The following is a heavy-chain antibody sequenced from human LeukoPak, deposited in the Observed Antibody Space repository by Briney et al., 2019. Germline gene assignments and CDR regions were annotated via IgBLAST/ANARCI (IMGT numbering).Heavy chain of an antibody. CDR2: IRYDGSKS. CDR3: AKDGGSGSHFAFDI. V-gene: IGHV3-30*02. CDR1: GFTLNSYG. Sequence: PGGSLRLSCAASGFTLNSYGMHWVRQAPGKGLEWVAFIRYDGSKSYFADSVKGRFALSRDNSKNTLYLQMSSLRPEDTAVYFCAKDGGSGSHFAFDIWGQGTMVTVSS. D-gene: IGHD1-26*01. J-gene: IGHJ3*02.